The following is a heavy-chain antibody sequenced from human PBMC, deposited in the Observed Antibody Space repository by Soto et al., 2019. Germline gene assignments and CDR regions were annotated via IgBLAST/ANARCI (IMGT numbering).Heavy chain of an antibody. CDR3: VARATVVNSPWFDP. CDR2: RYSTGTT. Sequence: EILSLTCTVSGYSMNSGYIWGWVRRPPGQGLEWIGSRYSTGTTYYNPSLRRRVKMSVDTSKNQLSLVLRSVTAADTAVYYCVARATVVNSPWFDPWGQGTQVTVSS. CDR1: GYSMNSGYI. D-gene: IGHD1-1*01. V-gene: IGHV4-38-2*02. J-gene: IGHJ5*02.